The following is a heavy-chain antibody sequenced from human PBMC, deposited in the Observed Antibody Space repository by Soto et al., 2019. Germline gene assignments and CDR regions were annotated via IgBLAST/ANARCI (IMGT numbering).Heavy chain of an antibody. V-gene: IGHV3-48*02. D-gene: IGHD2-15*01. CDR3: ARGDCSGGSCYGIDV. J-gene: IGHJ6*02. CDR1: GFAFSGHT. Sequence: GESLRLSCAASGFAFSGHTMNWVRQAPGKGLEWVAYIGNTLDTIYYADSVKGRFIISRDDAMKSVFLHMSSLRDDDTAVYYCARGDCSGGSCYGIDVWGRGTTVTVSS. CDR2: IGNTLDTI.